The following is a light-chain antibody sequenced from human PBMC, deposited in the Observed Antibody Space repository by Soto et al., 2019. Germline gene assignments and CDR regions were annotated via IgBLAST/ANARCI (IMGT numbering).Light chain of an antibody. CDR2: KAS. J-gene: IGKJ4*01. V-gene: IGKV1-5*03. Sequence: DIQMTQSPSTLSASVGDRVTITCRASQSISSWLAWYQQKPGKAPNLLIYKASSLESGGPSRFSGSGSGTEFTLTISSLHPDDFATYYCQQYNSYPLTCGGGTKVEIK. CDR3: QQYNSYPLT. CDR1: QSISSW.